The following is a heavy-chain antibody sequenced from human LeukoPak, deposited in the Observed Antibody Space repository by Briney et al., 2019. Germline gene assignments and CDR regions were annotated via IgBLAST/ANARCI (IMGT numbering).Heavy chain of an antibody. CDR1: GGSISSNY. CDR3: AKGTTHAAAPTDY. V-gene: IGHV4-59*08. CDR2: IYYSGST. Sequence: SETLSLTCTVSGGSISSNYWSWIRQPPGKGLEWIGYIYYSGSTNYNPSLKSRVTISVDTSKNQFSLKLSSVTAADTAVYYCAKGTTHAAAPTDYWGQGTLVTVSS. J-gene: IGHJ4*02. D-gene: IGHD1-7*01.